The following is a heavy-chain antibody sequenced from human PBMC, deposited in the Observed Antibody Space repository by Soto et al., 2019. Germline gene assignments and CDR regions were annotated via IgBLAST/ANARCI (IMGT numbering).Heavy chain of an antibody. CDR1: GYTFTSYG. V-gene: IGHV1-18*01. Sequence: VSVKVSCKASGYTFTSYGISWVRQAPGQGLEWMGWISAYNGNTNYAQKLQGRVTMTTDTSTSTAYMELRSLRSDDTAVYYCARDRGIVVVVAATLVAPNYYYGMDVWGQGTTVTVSS. CDR3: ARDRGIVVVVAATLVAPNYYYGMDV. D-gene: IGHD2-15*01. CDR2: ISAYNGNT. J-gene: IGHJ6*02.